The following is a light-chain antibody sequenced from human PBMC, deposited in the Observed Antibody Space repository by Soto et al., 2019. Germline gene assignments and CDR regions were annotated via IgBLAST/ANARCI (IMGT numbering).Light chain of an antibody. CDR1: QSIRNY. CDR2: TAS. J-gene: IGKJ1*01. CDR3: QETYTTLWT. Sequence: DIQMTQSPSSLSASVGDRVTITCRTSQSIRNYLNWYQQKPRKAPELLIYTASTLQSGVPSRFSGSGSGTDFTLTINKLQPEDFATYYCQETYTTLWTFGPGTKVEIK. V-gene: IGKV1-39*01.